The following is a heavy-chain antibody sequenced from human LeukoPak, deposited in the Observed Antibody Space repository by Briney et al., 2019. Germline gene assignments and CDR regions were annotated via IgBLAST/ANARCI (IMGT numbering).Heavy chain of an antibody. CDR1: GFTFSNAW. Sequence: PGGSLRLSCAASGFTFSNAWMSWVRQAPGKGLEWVSSIGSSSTYIYYADSVKGRFTISRDNAKNSLYLHMNSLRAEDTAVYYCARDGYSDYWGQGTLGTVSS. CDR3: ARDGYSDY. CDR2: IGSSSTYI. V-gene: IGHV3-21*01. J-gene: IGHJ4*02. D-gene: IGHD3-22*01.